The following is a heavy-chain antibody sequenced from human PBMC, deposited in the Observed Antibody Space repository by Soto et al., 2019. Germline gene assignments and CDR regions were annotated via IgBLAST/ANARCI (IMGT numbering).Heavy chain of an antibody. CDR1: GFTFSSYA. D-gene: IGHD3-22*01. Sequence: GGSLRVSCAASGFTFSSYAMHWGRQAPCKGLEWVAFISYDGSDEYYADSVKGRFTISRDNSKNTLYLQVNSLRIEDTAVYYCARDRSMVVVAPGYWGQGTLVTVSS. V-gene: IGHV3-30-3*01. CDR2: ISYDGSDE. CDR3: ARDRSMVVVAPGY. J-gene: IGHJ4*02.